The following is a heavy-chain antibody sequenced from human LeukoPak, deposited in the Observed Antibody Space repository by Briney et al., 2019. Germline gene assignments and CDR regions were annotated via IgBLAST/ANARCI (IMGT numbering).Heavy chain of an antibody. D-gene: IGHD1-1*01. CDR2: IYSGGST. V-gene: IGHV3-66*01. CDR1: GITVSSSY. CDR3: ARVPEQYDRWFDP. Sequence: GGSLRLSCAASGITVSSSYMSWVRQAPGKGLEWVSVIYSGGSTYYADSVKGRFTISRDNSKNTLYLQMNSLRAEDTAVYYCARVPEQYDRWFDPWGQGTLVTVSS. J-gene: IGHJ5*02.